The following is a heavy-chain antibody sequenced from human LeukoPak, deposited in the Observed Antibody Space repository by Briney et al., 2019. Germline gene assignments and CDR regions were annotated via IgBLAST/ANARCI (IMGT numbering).Heavy chain of an antibody. J-gene: IGHJ4*02. CDR2: INHSGST. CDR1: GGSFSGYY. CDR3: ARVISLVATITPGYYFDY. V-gene: IGHV4-34*01. D-gene: IGHD5-12*01. Sequence: PSETLSVTCAVHGGSFSGYYWCWIRQRPGKGLEWIGEINHSGSTNYNPCLKSRVTISVDTSKNQFSLKLSSVTAADTAVYYCARVISLVATITPGYYFDYWGQGTLVTVSS.